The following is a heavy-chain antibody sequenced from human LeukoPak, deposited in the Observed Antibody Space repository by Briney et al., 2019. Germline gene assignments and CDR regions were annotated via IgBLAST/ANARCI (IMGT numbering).Heavy chain of an antibody. CDR1: GGSFSGYY. J-gene: IGHJ4*02. CDR3: ARARKTEPIDY. D-gene: IGHD1-14*01. V-gene: IGHV4-34*01. Sequence: PSETLSLTCAVYGGSFSGYYWTWIRQPPGKGLEWIGEINHSGSSNYNPSLKTRVTISADTSKNQFSLKLNSVTAADTAVYYCARARKTEPIDYWGQGTLVTVSS. CDR2: INHSGSS.